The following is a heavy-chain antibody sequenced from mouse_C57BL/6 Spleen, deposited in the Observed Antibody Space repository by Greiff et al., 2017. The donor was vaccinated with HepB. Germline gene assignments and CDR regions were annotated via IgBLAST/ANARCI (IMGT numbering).Heavy chain of an antibody. V-gene: IGHV5-6*01. CDR3: ARQGGSNSSGFAY. CDR2: ISSGGSYT. D-gene: IGHD2-5*01. J-gene: IGHJ3*01. Sequence: EVKLVESGGDLVKPGGSLKLSCAASGFTFSSYGMSWVRQTPDKRLEWVATISSGGSYTYYPDSVKGRFTISRDNAKNTLYLQMSSLKSEDTAMYYCARQGGSNSSGFAYWGQGTLVTVSA. CDR1: GFTFSSYG.